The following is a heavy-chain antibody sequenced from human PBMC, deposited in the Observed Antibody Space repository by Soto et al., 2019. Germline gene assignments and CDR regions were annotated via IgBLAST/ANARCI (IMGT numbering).Heavy chain of an antibody. CDR1: GGTFSSYA. CDR2: IIPIFGTA. J-gene: IGHJ5*02. D-gene: IGHD4-17*01. CDR3: ARVSGDYVHSTWFDP. V-gene: IGHV1-69*13. Sequence: GASVKVSCKASGGTFSSYAISWVRQAPGQGLEWMGGIIPIFGTANYAQKFQGRVTITADESTSTAYMELSSLRSEDTAVYYCARVSGDYVHSTWFDPWGQGTLVTVSS.